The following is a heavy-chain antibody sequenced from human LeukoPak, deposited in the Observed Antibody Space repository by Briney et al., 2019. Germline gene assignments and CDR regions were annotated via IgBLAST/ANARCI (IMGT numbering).Heavy chain of an antibody. D-gene: IGHD4-17*01. CDR2: INHSGST. V-gene: IGHV4-34*01. J-gene: IGHJ5*02. Sequence: RASETLSLTCAVYGGSFSGYYWSWIRQPPGKGLEWIGEINHSGSTNYNPSLKSRVTISVDTSKNQFSLKLSSVTAADTAVYYCAREPSVTTVTTGSWGQGTLVIVSS. CDR1: GGSFSGYY. CDR3: AREPSVTTVTTGS.